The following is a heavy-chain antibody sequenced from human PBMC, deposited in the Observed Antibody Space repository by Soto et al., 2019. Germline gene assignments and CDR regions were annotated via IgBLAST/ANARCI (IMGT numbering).Heavy chain of an antibody. D-gene: IGHD3-10*01. CDR2: ISSSSSYT. CDR3: ARSQLPPITYDNGEYYFDY. J-gene: IGHJ4*02. CDR1: GFTLSDYY. V-gene: IGHV3-11*03. Sequence: GGSLRPSCAASGFTLSDYYLSWIRQAPGEGVERFSYISSSSSYTNYADSVKGRFTISRDNAKNSLYLQMNSLRAEDTAVYYCARSQLPPITYDNGEYYFDYWGQGTLVTVSS.